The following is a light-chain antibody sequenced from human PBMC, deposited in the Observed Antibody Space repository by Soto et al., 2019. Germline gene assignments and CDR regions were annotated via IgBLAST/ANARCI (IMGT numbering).Light chain of an antibody. CDR3: CSYTTSSTYV. V-gene: IGLV2-14*01. CDR2: DVS. J-gene: IGLJ1*01. CDR1: INDVGGYDY. Sequence: QCVLTQPASVSGSPGQSITISWTGTINDVGGYDYVSWYQQHPGKAPKVMIYDVSNRPSGVSNRFSGSKSGNTASLTISGLQAEDEADYYCCSYTTSSTYVFGTGTKLTVL.